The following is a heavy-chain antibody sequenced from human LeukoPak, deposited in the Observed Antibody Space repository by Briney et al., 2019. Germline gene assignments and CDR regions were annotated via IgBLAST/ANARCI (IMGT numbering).Heavy chain of an antibody. CDR1: GFTFSSYA. CDR2: ISGSGGST. D-gene: IGHD6-6*01. J-gene: IGHJ5*02. CDR3: AKVSPYSSSPINWFDP. Sequence: GGSLRLSCAASGFTFSSYAMSWVRQAPGKGLEWVSAISGSGGSTYYADSVKGRFTLSRDNSKNTLYLQMNSLRAEDTAVYYCAKVSPYSSSPINWFDPWGQGTLVTVSS. V-gene: IGHV3-23*01.